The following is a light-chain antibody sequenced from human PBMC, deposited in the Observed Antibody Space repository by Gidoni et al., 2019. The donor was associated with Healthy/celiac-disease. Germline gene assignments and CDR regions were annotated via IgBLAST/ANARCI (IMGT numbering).Light chain of an antibody. CDR1: QSISSY. J-gene: IGKJ4*01. V-gene: IGKV1-39*01. Sequence: DIQMTQSPSSLSASVGDRVTITCRASQSISSYLNWYQQKPGKAPKLLIYAASSLQSGVPSSVSGSGSGTDFTLTISSLQPEDFATYYCQQSYSTPLTFGGXTKVEIK. CDR3: QQSYSTPLT. CDR2: AAS.